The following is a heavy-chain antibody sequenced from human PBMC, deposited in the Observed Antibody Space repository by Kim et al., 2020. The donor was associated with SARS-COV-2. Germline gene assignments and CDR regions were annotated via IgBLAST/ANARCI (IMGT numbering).Heavy chain of an antibody. CDR3: ARDLSYYGSGSYPP. J-gene: IGHJ5*02. Sequence: SETLSLTCAVYGGSFSGYYWSWIRQPPGKGLEWIGEINHSGSTNYNPSLKSRVTISVDTSKNQFSLKLSSVTAADTAVYYCARDLSYYGSGSYPPWGQGTLVTVSS. CDR1: GGSFSGYY. CDR2: INHSGST. V-gene: IGHV4-34*01. D-gene: IGHD3-10*01.